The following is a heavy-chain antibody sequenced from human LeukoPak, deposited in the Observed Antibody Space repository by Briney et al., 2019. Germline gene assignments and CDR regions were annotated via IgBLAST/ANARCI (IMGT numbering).Heavy chain of an antibody. D-gene: IGHD3-10*01. Sequence: SETLSLTCTVSGYSISSGYYWGWIGQPPGKGLDWIGSIYHSGSTYYNPSLKSRVTISVDTSKNQFSLKLRSVTAADTAVYYCARDFMVRGVTSYNWFDPWGQGTLVTVSS. CDR2: IYHSGST. CDR3: ARDFMVRGVTSYNWFDP. V-gene: IGHV4-38-2*02. J-gene: IGHJ5*02. CDR1: GYSISSGYY.